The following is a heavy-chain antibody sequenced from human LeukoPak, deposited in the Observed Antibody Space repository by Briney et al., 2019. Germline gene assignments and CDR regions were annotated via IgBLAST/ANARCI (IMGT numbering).Heavy chain of an antibody. Sequence: SETLTLTCTVSGTSKSGYYWSWIRQPPGKGLEWIGYMYYSGNTNSNPSLKSRVTTSIDTSKNQFSLELSSVTAADTAVYYCARHNYYHTTGYYAFDIWGQGTMVTVSS. J-gene: IGHJ3*02. V-gene: IGHV4-59*08. CDR1: GTSKSGYY. CDR3: ARHNYYHTTGYYAFDI. CDR2: MYYSGNT. D-gene: IGHD3-22*01.